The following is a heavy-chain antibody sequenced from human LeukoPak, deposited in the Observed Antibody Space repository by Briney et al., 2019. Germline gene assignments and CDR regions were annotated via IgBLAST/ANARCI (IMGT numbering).Heavy chain of an antibody. J-gene: IGHJ3*02. CDR1: GYTFTSYD. Sequence: ASVKVSCKASGYTFTSYDINWVRQATGQGLEWMGWMNPNSGNTGYAQKFQGRVTMTRNTSISTAYMELSSLRSEDTAVYYRARGAYYYDSSGYPWVDAFDIWGQGTMVTVSS. CDR2: MNPNSGNT. V-gene: IGHV1-8*01. D-gene: IGHD3-22*01. CDR3: ARGAYYYDSSGYPWVDAFDI.